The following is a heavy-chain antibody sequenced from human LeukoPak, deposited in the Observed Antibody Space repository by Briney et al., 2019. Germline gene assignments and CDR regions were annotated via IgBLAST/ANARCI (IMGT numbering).Heavy chain of an antibody. J-gene: IGHJ4*02. V-gene: IGHV4-59*08. CDR1: GGSISSYY. Sequence: SEPLSLTCTVSGGSISSYYWSWIRQPPGKGLEWIGYIYYSGSTNYNPSLKSRVTISVDTSKNQFSLKLSSVTAADTAVYYCARHGSSSSPVFDYWGQGTLVTVSS. CDR2: IYYSGST. D-gene: IGHD6-6*01. CDR3: ARHGSSSSPVFDY.